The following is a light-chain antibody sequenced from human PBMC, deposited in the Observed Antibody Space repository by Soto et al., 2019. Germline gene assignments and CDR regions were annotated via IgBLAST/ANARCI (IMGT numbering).Light chain of an antibody. CDR3: QQRSNWWT. J-gene: IGKJ1*01. Sequence: EIVLTQSPGTLSLSPGERATLSCRASQSVSSSYLAWYQQKPGQAPRLLIYDASSRATGIADRFSGSGSGTDFTLIISRLEPEDSAVYYCQQRSNWWTFGQGTKVDIK. CDR2: DAS. V-gene: IGKV3D-20*02. CDR1: QSVSSSY.